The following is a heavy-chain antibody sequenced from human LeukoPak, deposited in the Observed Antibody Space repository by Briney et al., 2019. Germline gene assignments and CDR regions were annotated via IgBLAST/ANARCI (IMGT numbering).Heavy chain of an antibody. J-gene: IGHJ5*02. V-gene: IGHV3-33*01. CDR1: GFTFSSYG. D-gene: IGHD4-17*01. Sequence: GGSLRLSCAASGFTFSSYGMHWVRQAPGKGLEWVAVIWYDGSNKYYADSVKGRFTISRDNSKNTMYLQMNSLRVEDTAVYYCARAYGDYVRFNWFDPWGQGTLVTVSS. CDR3: ARAYGDYVRFNWFDP. CDR2: IWYDGSNK.